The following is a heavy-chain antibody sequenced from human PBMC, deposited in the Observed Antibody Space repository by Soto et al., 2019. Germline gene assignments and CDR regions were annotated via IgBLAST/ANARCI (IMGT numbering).Heavy chain of an antibody. J-gene: IGHJ6*03. CDR3: ARQRKVLGYYYYYMDV. Sequence: GESLKISCKGSGYSFTSYWIGWVRQMPGKGLEWMGIIYPGDSDTRYSPSFQGQVTISADKSISTAYLQWSSLKASDTAMYYCARQRKVLGYYYYYMDVWGKGTTVTVS. CDR2: IYPGDSDT. CDR1: GYSFTSYW. V-gene: IGHV5-51*01. D-gene: IGHD3-10*01.